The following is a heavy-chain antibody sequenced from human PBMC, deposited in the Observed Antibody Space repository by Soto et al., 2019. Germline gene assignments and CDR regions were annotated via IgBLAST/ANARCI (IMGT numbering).Heavy chain of an antibody. V-gene: IGHV4-31*03. Sequence: SETLSLTCTVSGGSISSGGYYWTWIRQHPGKGLEWIGYIYYSGSTYYNPSLKSRVTISVDTSKNQFSLKLSSVTAADTAVYYCARKSPYGSGSYFDYWGQGTLVTVSS. J-gene: IGHJ4*02. CDR2: IYYSGST. D-gene: IGHD3-10*01. CDR1: GGSISSGGYY. CDR3: ARKSPYGSGSYFDY.